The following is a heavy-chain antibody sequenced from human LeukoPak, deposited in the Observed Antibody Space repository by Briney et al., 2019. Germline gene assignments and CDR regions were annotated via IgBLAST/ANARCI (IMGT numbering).Heavy chain of an antibody. CDR1: GYTFTIYY. Sequence: GASVKVSCKASGYTFTIYYMHWVRQAPGQGLEWMGIINPSGGSTSYAQKFQGRVTMTRDMSTSTVYMELSSLRSEDTAVYYCARALGDCSGGSCYLTYYYYYMDVWGKGTTVTVSS. CDR3: ARALGDCSGGSCYLTYYYYYMDV. CDR2: INPSGGST. V-gene: IGHV1-46*01. D-gene: IGHD2-15*01. J-gene: IGHJ6*03.